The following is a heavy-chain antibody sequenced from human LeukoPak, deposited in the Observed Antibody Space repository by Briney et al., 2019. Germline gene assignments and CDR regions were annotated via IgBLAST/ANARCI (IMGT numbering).Heavy chain of an antibody. D-gene: IGHD2-15*01. Sequence: PGGSLRLSCAASGFTFSDYSMNWVRQAPGKGLEWISYISSSSSTIYYADSVKGRFTISRDNSKNTLFLQMNSLRAEDSAVYYCAKAPPPYCSGGSCFDAFDIWGQGTMVTVSS. J-gene: IGHJ3*02. CDR1: GFTFSDYS. CDR2: ISSSSSTI. V-gene: IGHV3-48*01. CDR3: AKAPPPYCSGGSCFDAFDI.